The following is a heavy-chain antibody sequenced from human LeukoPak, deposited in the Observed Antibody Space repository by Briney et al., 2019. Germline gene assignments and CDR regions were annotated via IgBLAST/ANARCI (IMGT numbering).Heavy chain of an antibody. CDR2: IKQDGSDK. V-gene: IGHV3-7*01. D-gene: IGHD2-2*01. CDR1: GFTFSTNW. J-gene: IGHJ4*02. CDR3: ARVLPVASRDY. Sequence: AGGSLRLSCAAAGFTFSTNWMSWVRQAPGQGLEWVANIKQDGSDKFYVDSVRGRFTISRDNAKNSMYLQMNSLRAEDTAIYYCARVLPVASRDYWGQGTLVTVSS.